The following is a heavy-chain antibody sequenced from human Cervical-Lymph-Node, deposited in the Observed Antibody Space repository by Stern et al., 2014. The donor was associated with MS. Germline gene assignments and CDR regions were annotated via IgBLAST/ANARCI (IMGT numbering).Heavy chain of an antibody. D-gene: IGHD1-26*01. CDR3: TRGREGSGSYGVPSHEY. CDR1: GYSFSSYY. Sequence: QVQLVQSGAEVKKPGASVKVSCKASGYSFSSYYMHWVRQAPGQGLEWVGIINPGGGSTSYAQRFKGRVTMTWDTSTATLYMELSRLRSEDTAVYYCTRGREGSGSYGVPSHEYWGQGTLVSVSS. J-gene: IGHJ4*02. V-gene: IGHV1-46*01. CDR2: INPGGGST.